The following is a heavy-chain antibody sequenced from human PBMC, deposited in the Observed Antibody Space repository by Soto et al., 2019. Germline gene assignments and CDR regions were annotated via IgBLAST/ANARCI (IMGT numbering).Heavy chain of an antibody. D-gene: IGHD3-10*01. CDR1: GYTFTSYD. CDR3: ASEMSSRGGEV. Sequence: QVQLVQSGAEVKKPGASVKVSCKASGYTFTSYDINWVRQATGQGLEWMGWMNPNSGNTGSAQKFQGRVTMTRNTSIRTAYMALSSLRCADTAVYYCASEMSSRGGEVRGQGTTVTVSS. V-gene: IGHV1-8*01. J-gene: IGHJ6*02. CDR2: MNPNSGNT.